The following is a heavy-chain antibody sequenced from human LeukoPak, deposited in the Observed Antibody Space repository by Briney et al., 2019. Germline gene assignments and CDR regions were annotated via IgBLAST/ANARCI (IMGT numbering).Heavy chain of an antibody. CDR3: ATGHYYDSSGYYPLPDAFDI. D-gene: IGHD3-22*01. CDR1: GFSFSRYW. CDR2: MNSDGSST. V-gene: IGHV3-74*01. Sequence: PGGSLRLSCAASGFSFSRYWMHWVRRAPGKGLVWVSRMNSDGSSTNYADSVKGRFTISRDNAKNILYLQMNSLRAEDTAVYHCATGHYYDSSGYYPLPDAFDIWGQGTMVTVSS. J-gene: IGHJ3*02.